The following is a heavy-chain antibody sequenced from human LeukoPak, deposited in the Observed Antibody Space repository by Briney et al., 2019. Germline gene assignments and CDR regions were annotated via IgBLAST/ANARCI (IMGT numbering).Heavy chain of an antibody. CDR3: ARHTVSRAGGDFDY. V-gene: IGHV4-59*08. CDR2: IHYNGNT. J-gene: IGHJ4*02. CDR1: GGPISDHY. D-gene: IGHD2-8*01. Sequence: KSSETLSLTCTVSGGPISDHYWSWIRQPPGKGLEWIAYIHYNGNTNSNPPLKSRVTISIDTSKNQFSLKLTSVTAADTAVYYCARHTVSRAGGDFDYWGQGTLVTVFS.